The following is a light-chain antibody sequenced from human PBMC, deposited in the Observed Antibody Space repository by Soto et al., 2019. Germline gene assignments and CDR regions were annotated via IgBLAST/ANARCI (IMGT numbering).Light chain of an antibody. V-gene: IGLV2-14*03. CDR2: DVS. CDR3: SSHASASTLI. J-gene: IGLJ2*01. CDR1: SSDIGAYNH. Sequence: QSVLTQPASVSGSPGQSITISCAGTSSDIGAYNHVSWYQQHPGKAPKVMIYDVSIRPSGVSNRFSGSRSGNTASLTISGLQAEDEADYYCSSHASASTLIFGGGTKVTVL.